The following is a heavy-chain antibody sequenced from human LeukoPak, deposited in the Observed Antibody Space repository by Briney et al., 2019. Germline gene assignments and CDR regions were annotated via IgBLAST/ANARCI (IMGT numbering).Heavy chain of an antibody. Sequence: SQTLSLTCTVSGCSISIGGYYWSWIRQHPGKGLEWIGYIYYSGITYYNPSLKSRVTISVDTSKNQFSLYLSSVTAADTAVYYCARVTSGEFADYWGQGTLVTVSS. CDR1: GCSISIGGYY. CDR2: IYYSGIT. CDR3: ARVTSGEFADY. D-gene: IGHD3-10*01. V-gene: IGHV4-31*03. J-gene: IGHJ4*02.